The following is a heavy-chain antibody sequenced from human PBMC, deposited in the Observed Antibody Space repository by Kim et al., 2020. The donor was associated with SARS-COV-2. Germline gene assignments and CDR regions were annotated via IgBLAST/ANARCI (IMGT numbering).Heavy chain of an antibody. Sequence: SFQGQVTISADKSISTAYLQWSSLKASDTAMYYCARYHRTGWSPINWFDPWGQGTLVTVSS. CDR3: ARYHRTGWSPINWFDP. D-gene: IGHD2-15*01. V-gene: IGHV5-51*01. J-gene: IGHJ5*02.